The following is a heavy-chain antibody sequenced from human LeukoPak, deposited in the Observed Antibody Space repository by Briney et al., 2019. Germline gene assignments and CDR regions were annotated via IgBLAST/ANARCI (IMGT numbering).Heavy chain of an antibody. V-gene: IGHV4-59*01. CDR3: ASLYYYDSSGYPDDAFDI. CDR2: IYYSGST. Sequence: SQTLSLTCTVSGGSISSYYWSWIRQPPGKGLEWIGYIYYSGSTNYNPSLKSRVTISVDTSKNQFSLKLSSVTAADTAVYYCASLYYYDSSGYPDDAFDIWGQGTMVTVSS. D-gene: IGHD3-22*01. J-gene: IGHJ3*02. CDR1: GGSISSYY.